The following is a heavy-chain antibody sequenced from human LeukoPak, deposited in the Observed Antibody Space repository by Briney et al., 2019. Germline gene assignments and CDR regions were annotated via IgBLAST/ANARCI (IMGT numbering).Heavy chain of an antibody. V-gene: IGHV3-23*01. CDR2: ISGSGVSI. CDR3: AKDLSSSGLSIRGQFDY. CDR1: GFTFTSYA. Sequence: GGSLRLSCAASGFTFTSYAMSWVRQAPGKGLEWVSGISGSGVSISYADSVKGRFTISRDNSKSSLYLQVNSLRAEDTAVYHCAKDLSSSGLSIRGQFDYWGQGTLVTASS. D-gene: IGHD3-10*01. J-gene: IGHJ4*02.